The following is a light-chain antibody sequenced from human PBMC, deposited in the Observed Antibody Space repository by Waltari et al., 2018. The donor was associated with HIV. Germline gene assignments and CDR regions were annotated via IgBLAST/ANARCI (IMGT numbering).Light chain of an antibody. CDR1: SPHIGAGYH. CDR3: QSYDISLSGWV. CDR2: CNT. V-gene: IGLV1-40*01. Sequence: QSVLTQPPLVSGAPGQRVTIPCTGRSPHIGAGYHVHWYQQFPGTAPKVLIYCNTYRPSGVPDRFSGSKSGSSASLLITGLQAEDDADYYCQSYDISLSGWVFGGGTKLTVL. J-gene: IGLJ3*02.